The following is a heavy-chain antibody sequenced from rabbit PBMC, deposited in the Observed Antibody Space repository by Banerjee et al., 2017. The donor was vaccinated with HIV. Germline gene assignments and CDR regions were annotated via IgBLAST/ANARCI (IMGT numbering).Heavy chain of an antibody. Sequence: ELVESGGGLVQPGESLKLSCKASGIDFSSYGISWVRQAPGKGPEWIAYIYPGFGIRNYANSVKGRFTISSDNAQNTVFLQMTSLTASDTATYFCARDLPISDGYSFDLWGQGTLVTVS. CDR2: IYPGFGIR. CDR3: ARDLPISDGYSFDL. D-gene: IGHD6-1*01. CDR1: GIDFSSYG. V-gene: IGHV1S47*01. J-gene: IGHJ4*01.